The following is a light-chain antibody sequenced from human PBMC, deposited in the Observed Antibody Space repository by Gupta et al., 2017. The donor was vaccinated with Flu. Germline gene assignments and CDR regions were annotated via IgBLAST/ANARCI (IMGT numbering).Light chain of an antibody. CDR1: QSILSSSNNKNY. CDR3: HQDDSTPIT. Sequence: SLGERATINCKSTQSILSSSNNKNYLAWYQQKPGQPPKLLIYWASTRESGVPDRFSGSGSGTDFTLTISSLQAEDVAVYYCHQDDSTPITFGGGTTVEVK. CDR2: WAS. J-gene: IGKJ4*01. V-gene: IGKV4-1*01.